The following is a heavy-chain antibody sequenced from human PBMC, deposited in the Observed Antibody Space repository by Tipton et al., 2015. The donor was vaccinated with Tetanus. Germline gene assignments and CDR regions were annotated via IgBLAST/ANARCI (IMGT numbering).Heavy chain of an antibody. CDR1: GGSISSSSYY. J-gene: IGHJ5*01. CDR2: IYYSGST. V-gene: IGHV4-39*01. D-gene: IGHD2-8*01. CDR3: ARGLGSMLAPGGSIDS. Sequence: TLSLTCTVSGGSISSSSYYWGWIRQPPGKGLEWIGSIYYSGSTYYNPSLKSRVTISVDTSKKQFSLKVTSVTAADTAVYYCARGLGSMLAPGGSIDSWGQGTLVTVSS.